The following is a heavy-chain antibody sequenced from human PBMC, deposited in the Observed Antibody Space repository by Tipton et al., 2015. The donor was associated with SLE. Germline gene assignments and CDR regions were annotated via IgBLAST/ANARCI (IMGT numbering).Heavy chain of an antibody. CDR1: GGPISSGGYY. D-gene: IGHD3-10*01. V-gene: IGHV4-31*03. CDR3: ARDRGKSPDI. CDR2: IYYSGST. J-gene: IGHJ3*02. Sequence: TLSLTCTVSGGPISSGGYYWSWIRQHPGKGLEWIGYIYYSGSTYYNPSLKSRVTISVDTSKNQFSLKLSSVTAADTAVYYCARDRGKSPDIWGQGTMVTVSS.